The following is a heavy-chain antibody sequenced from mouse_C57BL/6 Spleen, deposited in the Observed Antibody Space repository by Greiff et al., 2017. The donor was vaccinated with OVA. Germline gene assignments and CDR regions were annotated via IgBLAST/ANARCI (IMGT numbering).Heavy chain of an antibody. CDR3: AFSTVVTPDY. J-gene: IGHJ2*01. D-gene: IGHD1-1*01. V-gene: IGHV1-59*01. Sequence: VQLQQPGAELVRPGTSVKLSCKASGYTFTSYWMHWVKQRPGQGLEWIGVIDPSDSYTNYNQKFKGKATLTVDTSSSTAYMQLSSLTSEDAAVYYCAFSTVVTPDYWGQGTTLTVSS. CDR2: IDPSDSYT. CDR1: GYTFTSYW.